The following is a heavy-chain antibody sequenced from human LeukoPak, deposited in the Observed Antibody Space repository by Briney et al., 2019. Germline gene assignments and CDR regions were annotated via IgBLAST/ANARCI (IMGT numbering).Heavy chain of an antibody. J-gene: IGHJ6*02. D-gene: IGHD2-15*01. CDR2: ISGDAVTS. CDR1: GFTFKNYA. CDR3: ASGPYYYYYGMDV. V-gene: IGHV3-23*01. Sequence: GGSLRLSCAASGFTFKNYAMNWVRQSPGQGLEWVSTISGDAVTSWYADSVKGRFTISRDNSKNTLYLQMNSLRAEDTAVYYCASGPYYYYYGMDVWGQGTTVTVSS.